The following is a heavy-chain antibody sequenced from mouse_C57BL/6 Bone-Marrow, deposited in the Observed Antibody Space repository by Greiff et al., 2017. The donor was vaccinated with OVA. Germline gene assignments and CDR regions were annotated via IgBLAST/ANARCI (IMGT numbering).Heavy chain of an antibody. J-gene: IGHJ2*01. D-gene: IGHD2-5*01. CDR3: TRSYYSNCDY. V-gene: IGHV5-9-1*02. CDR1: GFTFSSYA. CDR2: ISSGGDYI. Sequence: EVKLMESGEGLVKPGGSLKLSCAASGFTFSSYAMSWVRQTPEKRLEWVVYISSGGDYIYYADTVKGRFTISRDNARNTLYLQMSSLKSEDTAMYYCTRSYYSNCDYWGQGTTLTVSS.